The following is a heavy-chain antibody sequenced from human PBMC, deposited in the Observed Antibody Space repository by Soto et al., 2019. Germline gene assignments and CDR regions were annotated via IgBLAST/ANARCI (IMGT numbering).Heavy chain of an antibody. CDR3: CGGDIVVVPAGYYYYYYGMDV. CDR1: GFTFSSYA. V-gene: IGHV3-23*01. D-gene: IGHD2-2*01. J-gene: IGHJ6*02. Sequence: TGGSLRLYCAASGFTFSSYAMSWVRQAPGKGLEWVSAISGSGGSTYYADSVKGRFTISRDNSKNTLYLQMNSLRAEDTAVYYCCGGDIVVVPAGYYYYYYGMDVWGQGTTVTVSS. CDR2: ISGSGGST.